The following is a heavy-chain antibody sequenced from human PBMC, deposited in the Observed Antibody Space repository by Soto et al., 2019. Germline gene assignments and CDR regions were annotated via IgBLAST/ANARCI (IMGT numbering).Heavy chain of an antibody. CDR2: INRNSGGT. J-gene: IGHJ6*02. Sequence: QVQLVQSGAEVKKPGASVKVSCKASGYTFTGNFMHWVRQAPGQGLEWMGWINRNSGGTNYAQKFEGRVTRSRDTSISTAYMELSSLRCDDTAVYYCARTELRFLEWSSGYYYAMDVWGQGTTVTVSS. V-gene: IGHV1-2*02. CDR3: ARTELRFLEWSSGYYYAMDV. D-gene: IGHD3-3*01. CDR1: GYTFTGNF.